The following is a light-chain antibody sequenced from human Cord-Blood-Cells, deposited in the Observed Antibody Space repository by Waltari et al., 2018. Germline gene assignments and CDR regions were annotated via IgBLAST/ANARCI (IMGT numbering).Light chain of an antibody. Sequence: EIVLTQSPATLSLCPGERAPLSCRASQSVSSYLARYQQKPGQTPRLLIYDASNRATGIPARFSGSGSGTDFTLTISSLEPEDFAVYYCQQRSNWPKTFGQGTKVEIK. V-gene: IGKV3-11*01. J-gene: IGKJ1*01. CDR1: QSVSSY. CDR2: DAS. CDR3: QQRSNWPKT.